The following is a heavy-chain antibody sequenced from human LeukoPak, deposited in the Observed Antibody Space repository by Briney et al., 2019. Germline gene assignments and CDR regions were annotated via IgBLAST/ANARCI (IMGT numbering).Heavy chain of an antibody. D-gene: IGHD3-22*01. V-gene: IGHV4-34*01. CDR1: GFTFSSYW. CDR3: ARDSNYDSSGYYEEDYYYMDV. CDR2: INHSGST. J-gene: IGHJ6*03. Sequence: GSLRLSCAASGFTFSSYWMSWVRQAPGKGLEWIGEINHSGSTNYNPSLKSRVTISVDTSKNQFSLKLSSVTAADTAVYYCARDSNYDSSGYYEEDYYYMDVWGKGTTVTVSS.